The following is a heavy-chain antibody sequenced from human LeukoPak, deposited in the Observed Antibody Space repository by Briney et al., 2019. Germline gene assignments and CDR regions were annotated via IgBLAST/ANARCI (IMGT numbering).Heavy chain of an antibody. CDR1: GGSINSSSSY. J-gene: IGHJ4*02. CDR3: ARKNDYGDYDDY. CDR2: IYYLGNT. Sequence: SETLSLTCTVSGGSINSSSSYWGWIRQPPGKGLEWIASIYYLGNTYYNPSLKSRVTISVDTSKIQFSLKLNSVTAADTAVYYCARKNDYGDYDDYWGQGTLVTVSS. V-gene: IGHV4-39*07. D-gene: IGHD4-17*01.